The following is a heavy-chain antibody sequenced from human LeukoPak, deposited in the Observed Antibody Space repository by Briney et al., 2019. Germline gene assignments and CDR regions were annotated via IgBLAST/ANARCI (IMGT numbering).Heavy chain of an antibody. D-gene: IGHD6-19*01. J-gene: IGHJ4*02. CDR2: ISSSGSTI. V-gene: IGHV3-11*01. CDR1: GFTFSDYY. Sequence: GGSLRLSCAASGFTFSDYYMSWIRQARGKGLEWVSYISSSGSTIYYADSVKGRFTISRDNAKNSLYLQMNSLRAEDTAVYYCARDPIAVASHFDYWGQGTLVTVSS. CDR3: ARDPIAVASHFDY.